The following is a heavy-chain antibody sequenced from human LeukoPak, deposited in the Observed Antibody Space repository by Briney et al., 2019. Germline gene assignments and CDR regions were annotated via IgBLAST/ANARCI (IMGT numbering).Heavy chain of an antibody. CDR1: GGTFSSYA. Sequence: ASVKVSCKASGGTFSSYAISWVRQAPGQGLEWMGIINPSGGSTSYAQKFQGRVTMTRDTSTSTVYMELSSLRSEDTAVYYCARSGPATALVHYGMDVWGQGTTVTVSS. CDR2: INPSGGST. V-gene: IGHV1-46*01. J-gene: IGHJ6*02. D-gene: IGHD6-6*01. CDR3: ARSGPATALVHYGMDV.